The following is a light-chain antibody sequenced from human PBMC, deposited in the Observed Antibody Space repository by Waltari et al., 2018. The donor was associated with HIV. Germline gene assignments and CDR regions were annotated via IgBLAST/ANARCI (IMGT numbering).Light chain of an antibody. J-gene: IGKJ5*01. V-gene: IGKV1-39*01. CDR3: QQTYSVSIT. CDR2: GVS. Sequence: IQLTQSPSSLSASLGDKVTITFRASQHIKTFLNWYQVRPGKAPRVLVYGVSSLPTGVPSRFTGDGSGSDFTLTINNLQPEDFASYFCQQTYSVSITFGPGTRLEI. CDR1: QHIKTF.